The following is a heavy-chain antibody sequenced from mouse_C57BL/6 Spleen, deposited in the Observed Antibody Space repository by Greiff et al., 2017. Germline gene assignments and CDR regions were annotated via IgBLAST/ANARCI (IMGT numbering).Heavy chain of an antibody. V-gene: IGHV3-6*01. D-gene: IGHD2-3*01. Sequence: EVKLMESGPGLVKPSQSLSLTCSVTGYSITSGYYWNWIRQFPGNKLEWMGYISYDGSNNYNPSLKNRISITRDTSKNQFFLKLNSVTTEDTATYYCARDDDYEAMDYWGQGTSGTVSS. CDR2: ISYDGSN. J-gene: IGHJ4*01. CDR3: ARDDDYEAMDY. CDR1: GYSITSGYY.